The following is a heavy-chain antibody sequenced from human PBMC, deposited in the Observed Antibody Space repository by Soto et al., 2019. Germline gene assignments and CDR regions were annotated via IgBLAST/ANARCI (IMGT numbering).Heavy chain of an antibody. V-gene: IGHV4-39*01. J-gene: IGHJ6*02. CDR1: GGSISSSSYY. Sequence: SETLSLTCTVSGGSISSSSYYWGWIRQPPGKGLEWIGSIYYSGSTYYNPSLKSRVTISVDTSKNQFSLKLSSVTAADTAVYYCARIQDRYSSGWFAYYYYGTDVWGQGTTVTVSS. CDR2: IYYSGST. D-gene: IGHD6-19*01. CDR3: ARIQDRYSSGWFAYYYYGTDV.